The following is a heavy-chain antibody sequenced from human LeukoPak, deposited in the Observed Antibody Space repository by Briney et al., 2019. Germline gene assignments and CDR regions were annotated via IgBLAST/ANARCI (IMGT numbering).Heavy chain of an antibody. Sequence: GASVKVSCKASGFTFTSSAVQWVRQARGQRLEWIGWIVVGSGNTNYAQKFQERVTITRDMSTSTAYMELSSLRSEDTAVYYCARVDYDSSGYMAGGWFDPWGQGTLVTVSS. V-gene: IGHV1-58*01. CDR3: ARVDYDSSGYMAGGWFDP. CDR2: IVVGSGNT. D-gene: IGHD3-22*01. CDR1: GFTFTSSA. J-gene: IGHJ5*02.